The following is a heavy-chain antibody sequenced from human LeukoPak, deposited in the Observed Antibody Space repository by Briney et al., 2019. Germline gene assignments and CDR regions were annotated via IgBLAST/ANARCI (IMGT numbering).Heavy chain of an antibody. CDR2: ITGGGGST. CDR1: GFTFSSSV. V-gene: IGHV3-23*01. D-gene: IGHD2-8*01. CDR3: AKAENGLDY. Sequence: PGGSLRLSCAASGFTFSSSVMSWVRQAPGKGLEWVSSITGGGGSTYYADSWKGRFSISRDNSKNTLYLQMNSLRAEDTAVYYCAKAENGLDYWGQGTLVTVSS. J-gene: IGHJ4*02.